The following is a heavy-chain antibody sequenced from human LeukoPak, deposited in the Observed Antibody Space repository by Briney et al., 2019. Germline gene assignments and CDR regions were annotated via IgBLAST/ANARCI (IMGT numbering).Heavy chain of an antibody. Sequence: ASVKVSCKASGFTLIGHYLHWVRQAPGQGLEWMGWINPNSGGTNYAQKFQGRVTMTRDTSISTAYMELSRLRSDDTAVYYCARDVEYSSERFNYWGQGTLVTVSS. J-gene: IGHJ4*02. V-gene: IGHV1-2*02. CDR1: GFTLIGHY. CDR3: ARDVEYSSERFNY. CDR2: INPNSGGT. D-gene: IGHD6-19*01.